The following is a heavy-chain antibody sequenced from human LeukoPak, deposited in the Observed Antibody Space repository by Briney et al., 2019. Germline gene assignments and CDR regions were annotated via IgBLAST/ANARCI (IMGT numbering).Heavy chain of an antibody. CDR3: ARDNQLEVRYFDWGYYYYYGMDV. D-gene: IGHD3-9*01. V-gene: IGHV1-18*01. Sequence: ASVKVSCKASGYTFTSYGISWVRQAPGQGLEWMGWISAYNGNTNYAQKLQGRVTMTTDTSTSTAYMGLRSLRSDDTAVYYCARDNQLEVRYFDWGYYYYYGMDVWGQGTTVTVSS. J-gene: IGHJ6*02. CDR1: GYTFTSYG. CDR2: ISAYNGNT.